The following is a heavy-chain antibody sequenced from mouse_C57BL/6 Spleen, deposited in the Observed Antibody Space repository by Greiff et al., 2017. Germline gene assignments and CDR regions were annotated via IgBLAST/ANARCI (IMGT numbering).Heavy chain of an antibody. CDR2: IDPNSGGT. CDR3: ARSHYGSSYDWYFDV. CDR1: GYTFTSYW. Sequence: VQLQQSGAELVKPGASVKLSCKASGYTFTSYWMHWVKQRPGRGLEWIGRIDPNSGGTKYNEKFKSKATLTVDKPSSTAYMQLSSLTSEDSAVYYCARSHYGSSYDWYFDVWGTGTTVTVSS. V-gene: IGHV1-72*01. D-gene: IGHD1-1*01. J-gene: IGHJ1*03.